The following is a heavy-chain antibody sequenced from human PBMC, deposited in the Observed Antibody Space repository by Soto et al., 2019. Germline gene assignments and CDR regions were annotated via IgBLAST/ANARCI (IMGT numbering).Heavy chain of an antibody. Sequence: SETLSLTCAVSCGSISSYYLSWIRQPPFKGLELIWYIYYSGSTNYNPSLKSRVTISVDTSKNQFSLKLSSVTAADTAVYYCARGSTVTPPYYYYYMDVWGKGTTVTVSS. CDR2: IYYSGST. V-gene: IGHV4-59*08. CDR1: CGSISSYY. D-gene: IGHD4-4*01. J-gene: IGHJ6*03. CDR3: ARGSTVTPPYYYYYMDV.